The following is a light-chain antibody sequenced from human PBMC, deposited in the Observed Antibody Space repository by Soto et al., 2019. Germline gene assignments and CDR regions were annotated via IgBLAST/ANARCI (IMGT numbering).Light chain of an antibody. V-gene: IGLV8-61*01. Sequence: QTVVTQEPSFSVSPGGTVTLTCGLTSGSVSTDHHHSWYQQTPGQAPRTLIHNTNTRSSGVPDRFSGSILGSKAALTIAGAEADDESHYYCILYMPRGVWVFGGGTKLTVL. CDR1: SGSVSTDHH. CDR3: ILYMPRGVWV. J-gene: IGLJ3*02. CDR2: NTN.